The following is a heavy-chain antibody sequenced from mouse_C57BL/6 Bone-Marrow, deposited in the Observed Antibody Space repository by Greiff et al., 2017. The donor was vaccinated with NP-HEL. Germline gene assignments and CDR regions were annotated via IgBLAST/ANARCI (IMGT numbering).Heavy chain of an antibody. CDR3: ARGFSYYFDY. CDR2: ISYDGSN. J-gene: IGHJ2*01. CDR1: GYSITSGYY. Sequence: EVKLQESGPGLVKPSQSLSLTCSVTGYSITSGYYWNWIRQFPGNKLEWMGYISYDGSNNYNPSLKNRISITRDTSKNQFFLKLNSVTTEDTATYYCARGFSYYFDYWPRHHSHSLL. V-gene: IGHV3-6*01.